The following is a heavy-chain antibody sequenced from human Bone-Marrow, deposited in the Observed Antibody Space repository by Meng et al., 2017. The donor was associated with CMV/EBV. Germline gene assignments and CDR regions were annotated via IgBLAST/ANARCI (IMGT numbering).Heavy chain of an antibody. J-gene: IGHJ4*02. CDR3: ARVFWGYSNYMGEGGYFDY. D-gene: IGHD4-11*01. CDR2: IIPIFGTA. CDR1: KYTFTTYY. V-gene: IGHV1-69*05. Sequence: SVKVSCKASKYTFTTYYIHWVRQAPGQGLEWMGGIIPIFGTANYAQKFQGRVTITTDESTSTAYMELSSLRSEDTAVYYCARVFWGYSNYMGEGGYFDYWGQGTLVTVSS.